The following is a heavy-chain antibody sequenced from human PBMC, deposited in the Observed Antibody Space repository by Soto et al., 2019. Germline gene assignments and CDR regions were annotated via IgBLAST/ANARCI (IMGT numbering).Heavy chain of an antibody. Sequence: LSLTCTVSGGSISSSSYYWGWIRQPPGKGLEWIGSIYYSGSTYYNPSLKSRVTISVDTSKNQFSLKLSSVTAADTAVYYCASIVVRGATLYYYYGMDVWGQGTTVTVSS. V-gene: IGHV4-39*01. CDR3: ASIVVRGATLYYYYGMDV. CDR2: IYYSGST. J-gene: IGHJ6*02. CDR1: GGSISSSSYY. D-gene: IGHD3-10*02.